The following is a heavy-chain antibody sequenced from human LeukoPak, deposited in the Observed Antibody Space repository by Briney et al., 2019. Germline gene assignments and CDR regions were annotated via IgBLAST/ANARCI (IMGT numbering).Heavy chain of an antibody. J-gene: IGHJ4*02. CDR3: ARVRYCSGGSCPLFDY. CDR1: GGSISSSNR. Sequence: SETLSLTCAVSGGSISSSNRWSWVRQPPGKGLEWIGEIYHSGSTNYNPSLKSRVTISVDKSKNQFSLKLSSVTAADTAVYYCARVRYCSGGSCPLFDYWGQGTLVTVSS. CDR2: IYHSGST. D-gene: IGHD2-15*01. V-gene: IGHV4-4*02.